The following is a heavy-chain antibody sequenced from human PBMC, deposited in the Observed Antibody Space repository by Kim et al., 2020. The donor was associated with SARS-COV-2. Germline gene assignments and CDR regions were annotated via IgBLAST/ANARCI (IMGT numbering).Heavy chain of an antibody. J-gene: IGHJ3*02. CDR3: ARDRGRITIFGVVTNDAFDI. V-gene: IGHV4-61*01. D-gene: IGHD3-3*01. CDR2: IYYSGST. Sequence: SETLSLTCTVSGGSVSSGSYYWSWIRQPPGKGLEWIGYIYYSGSTNYNPSLKSRVTISVDTSKNQFSLKLSSVTAADTAVYYCARDRGRITIFGVVTNDAFDIWGRGTMVTVSS. CDR1: GGSVSSGSYY.